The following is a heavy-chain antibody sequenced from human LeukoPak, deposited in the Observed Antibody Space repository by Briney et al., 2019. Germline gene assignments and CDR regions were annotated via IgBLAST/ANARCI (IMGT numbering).Heavy chain of an antibody. CDR1: GFTFSSYG. D-gene: IGHD3-9*01. Sequence: GRSLRLSCAASGFTFSSYGMHWVRQAPGKGLEWVAVISYDGSNKYYADSVKGRFTISRDNSKNTPYLQMNSLRAEDTAVYYCAKGARTPYDILTGLFDYWGQGTLVTVSS. V-gene: IGHV3-30*18. CDR2: ISYDGSNK. CDR3: AKGARTPYDILTGLFDY. J-gene: IGHJ4*02.